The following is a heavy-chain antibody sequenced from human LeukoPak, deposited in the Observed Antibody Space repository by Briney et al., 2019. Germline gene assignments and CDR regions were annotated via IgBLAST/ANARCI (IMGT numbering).Heavy chain of an antibody. V-gene: IGHV3-66*02. CDR1: GFTVSYNY. CDR2: IYSDGST. D-gene: IGHD2-21*02. Sequence: GGSLRLSCAASGFTVSYNYMSWVRQAPGKGLEWVSVIYSDGSTYYADSVKGRFTISRDNSKTTLYLQTSSLRAEDTAVYYCARDRRTVTPYAFDIWGQGTMVTVSS. J-gene: IGHJ3*02. CDR3: ARDRRTVTPYAFDI.